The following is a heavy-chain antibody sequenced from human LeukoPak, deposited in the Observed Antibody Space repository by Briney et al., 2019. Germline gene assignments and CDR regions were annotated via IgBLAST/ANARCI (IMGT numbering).Heavy chain of an antibody. CDR2: IHYSGST. Sequence: PSETLSLTCTVSGGSISSYYWSWIRQPPGKGLEWSGYIHYSGSTNYNPSLKSRVTISVDTSKNQFSLKLSSVTAADTAVYYCARDEADNIDPWRQGTLVTVSS. CDR3: ARDEADNIDP. J-gene: IGHJ5*02. V-gene: IGHV4-59*01. D-gene: IGHD2/OR15-2a*01. CDR1: GGSISSYY.